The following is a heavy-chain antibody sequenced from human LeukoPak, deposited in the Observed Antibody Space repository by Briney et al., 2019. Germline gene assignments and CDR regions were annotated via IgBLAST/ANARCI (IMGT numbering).Heavy chain of an antibody. Sequence: GGSLRLSCAASGFTVSNNYMSWVRQAPGKGLEWVSVIYSGGSTYYADSVKGRFTISRDNSKNTLYLQMNSLRAEDTAVYYCAKDSRSSWSYYYYYYGMDVWGQGTTVTISS. CDR2: IYSGGST. CDR1: GFTVSNNY. D-gene: IGHD6-13*01. J-gene: IGHJ6*02. CDR3: AKDSRSSWSYYYYYYGMDV. V-gene: IGHV3-53*05.